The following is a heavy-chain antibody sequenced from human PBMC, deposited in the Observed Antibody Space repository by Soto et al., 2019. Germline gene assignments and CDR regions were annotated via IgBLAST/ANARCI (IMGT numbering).Heavy chain of an antibody. CDR2: INQDGSER. V-gene: IGHV3-7*01. D-gene: IGHD2-15*01. J-gene: IGHJ6*02. CDR1: GFTFTNYW. CDR3: ARGDIVVVVAAGGMDV. Sequence: GVSLRLSCVASGFTFTNYWMTWVRQAPGKGLEWVANINQDGSERTHVDSVKGRFTVSRDNAKNSLYLEMNRLRAEDTAVYYCARGDIVVVVAAGGMDVWGQGTTVTVSS.